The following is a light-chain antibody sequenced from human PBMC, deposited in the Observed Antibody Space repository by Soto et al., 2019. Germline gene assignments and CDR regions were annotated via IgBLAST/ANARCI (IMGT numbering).Light chain of an antibody. V-gene: IGKV3-20*01. Sequence: EIVLTQSPGTLSLSPGERATLSCRASQSVSSSYLAWYQQKPGQAPRLLIYGASSRATGIPDRFSGTGSGTDFTLTISRLEREDFAVYYCQQYDSSPKTFGQGTKVDI. CDR2: GAS. CDR3: QQYDSSPKT. J-gene: IGKJ1*01. CDR1: QSVSSSY.